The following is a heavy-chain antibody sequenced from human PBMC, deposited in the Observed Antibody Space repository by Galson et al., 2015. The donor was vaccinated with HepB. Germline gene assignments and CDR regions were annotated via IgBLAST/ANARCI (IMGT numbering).Heavy chain of an antibody. V-gene: IGHV3-30*18. J-gene: IGHJ6*02. D-gene: IGHD5-24*01. CDR3: AKDRPQGQRWTGYYYYGMDV. CDR1: GFTFSSYG. Sequence: SLRLSCAASGFTFSSYGMHWVRQAPGKGLEWVAVISYDGSKKYYADSVKGRFTISRDNSKNTLYLQMNSLRAEDTAVYYCAKDRPQGQRWTGYYYYGMDVWGQGTTVTVSS. CDR2: ISYDGSKK.